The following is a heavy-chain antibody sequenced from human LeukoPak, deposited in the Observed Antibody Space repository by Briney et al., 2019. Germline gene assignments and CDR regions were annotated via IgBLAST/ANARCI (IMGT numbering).Heavy chain of an antibody. CDR2: ISGSGGST. D-gene: IGHD3-22*01. CDR3: AKDINDLSPYYDSSGYYNY. J-gene: IGHJ4*02. Sequence: PGGSLRLSCAASGFTFSSYAMSWVRHAPGTGLEWVSAISGSGGSTYYADSVKGRFTISRDNSKNTLYLQMNSLRAEDTAVYYCAKDINDLSPYYDSSGYYNYWGQGTLVTVSS. CDR1: GFTFSSYA. V-gene: IGHV3-23*01.